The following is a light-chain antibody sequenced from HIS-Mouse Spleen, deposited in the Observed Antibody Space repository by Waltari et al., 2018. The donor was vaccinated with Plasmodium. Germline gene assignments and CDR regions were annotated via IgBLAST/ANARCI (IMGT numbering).Light chain of an antibody. J-gene: IGKJ1*01. CDR1: QSISSW. V-gene: IGKV1-5*03. Sequence: DIQMTQSPSTLSASVVDRVTITCRSSQSISSWLAWYQHKPGKAPKLLIYKASSLESGVPSRFSGSGSGTEFTLTISSLQPDDFATYYCQQYNSYSWTFGQGTKVEIK. CDR3: QQYNSYSWT. CDR2: KAS.